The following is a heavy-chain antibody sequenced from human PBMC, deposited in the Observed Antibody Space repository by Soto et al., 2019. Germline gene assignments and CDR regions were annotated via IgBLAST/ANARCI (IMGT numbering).Heavy chain of an antibody. V-gene: IGHV4-39*01. J-gene: IGHJ4*02. D-gene: IGHD1-1*01. CDR1: GGSISSNNYY. CDR3: ADNLAPTNLGGGYFDY. Sequence: QLQLQESGPGLVKPSETLSLTCFVSGGSISSNNYYWGWIRQPPGKGLEWIGSMSYSGSTYHNPSQKGRVTISVAPSNTQYLQKLTSVTADKAGFYYWADNLAPTNLGGGYFDYWGQGPLVTVSS. CDR2: MSYSGST.